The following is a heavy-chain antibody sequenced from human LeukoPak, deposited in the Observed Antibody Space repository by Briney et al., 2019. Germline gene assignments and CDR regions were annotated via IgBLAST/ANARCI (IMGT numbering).Heavy chain of an antibody. CDR1: GFTFSSYG. CDR2: ISYDGSNK. Sequence: GGSLRLSCAASGFTFSSYGMHWVRQAPGKGLEWVAVISYDGSNKYYADSVKGRFTISRDNSKNTLYLQMNSLRAEDTAVYYCAKDKKEIGRWLQSQDYWGQGTLVTVSS. J-gene: IGHJ4*02. CDR3: AKDKKEIGRWLQSQDY. V-gene: IGHV3-30*18. D-gene: IGHD5-24*01.